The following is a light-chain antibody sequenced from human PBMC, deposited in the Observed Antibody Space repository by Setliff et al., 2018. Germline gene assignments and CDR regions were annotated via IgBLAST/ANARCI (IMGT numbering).Light chain of an antibody. Sequence: QSALTQPRSVSGSPGQSVTISCTGTYSDVGGFDRVSWYQQPPGTAPKLIIYEVSHRPSGVSDRFSGSKSGTTASLTISGLRAEDEADYFCSSFTSTTTFYVFGPGTKVTVL. CDR2: EVS. J-gene: IGLJ1*01. CDR1: YSDVGGFDR. V-gene: IGLV2-18*02. CDR3: SSFTSTTTFYV.